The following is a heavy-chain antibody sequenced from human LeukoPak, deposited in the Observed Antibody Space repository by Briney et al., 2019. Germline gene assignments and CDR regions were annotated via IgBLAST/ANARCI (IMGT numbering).Heavy chain of an antibody. CDR2: INKDGSEQ. J-gene: IGHJ4*02. Sequence: GGSLRVSCAASGFTFSSHWMTWVRQAPGKGPEWVVSINKDGSEQYYVDSVKGRFTISRDNAKNSLSLQVSSLRAEDTAVYYCTRGGATSSWYWFFWGQGTLVTVSS. V-gene: IGHV3-7*01. CDR3: TRGGATSSWYWFF. D-gene: IGHD6-13*01. CDR1: GFTFSSHW.